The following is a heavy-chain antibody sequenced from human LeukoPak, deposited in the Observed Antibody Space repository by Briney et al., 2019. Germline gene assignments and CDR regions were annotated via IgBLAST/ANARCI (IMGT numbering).Heavy chain of an antibody. Sequence: SVKVSCKASGGTFSSYTISWVRQAPGQGLEWMGRIIPILGIANYAQKFQGRVTITADESTSTAYMELSSLRSEDTAVYYCARDGDHDYSNYYWFDPWGQGTLVTVSS. CDR3: ARDGDHDYSNYYWFDP. CDR2: IIPILGIA. D-gene: IGHD4-11*01. J-gene: IGHJ5*02. CDR1: GGTFSSYT. V-gene: IGHV1-69*04.